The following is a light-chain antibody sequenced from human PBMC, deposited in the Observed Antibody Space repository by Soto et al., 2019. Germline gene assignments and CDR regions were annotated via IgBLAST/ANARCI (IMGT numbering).Light chain of an antibody. CDR1: ESVSRN. CDR3: QQYNSWPPIT. CDR2: DAS. J-gene: IGKJ5*01. V-gene: IGKV3-15*01. Sequence: VMTQAPATLSVSPGERANLSCRASESVSRNLAWYQQKPGQAPRLLIYDASTRATGIPDRFSGGGSGTEFTLTISSLQSEDFVVYYCQQYNSWPPITFGQGTRLEIK.